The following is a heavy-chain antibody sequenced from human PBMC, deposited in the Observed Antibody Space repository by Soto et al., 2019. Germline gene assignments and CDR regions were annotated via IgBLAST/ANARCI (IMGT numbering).Heavy chain of an antibody. D-gene: IGHD2-8*01. CDR3: ARHPTKSVLRDYATHYFDY. Sequence: QLQLQESGPGLVKPSEPLSLTCTVSGGSISSVTSYWGWVRQPPGKGLEWIGSTYYSGSTHYNPSLKSRVTISVDTSKNQFSLKFTSATAADTAVYYCARHPTKSVLRDYATHYFDYSGQGTLVTVSS. J-gene: IGHJ4*02. CDR2: TYYSGST. CDR1: GGSISSVTSY. V-gene: IGHV4-39*01.